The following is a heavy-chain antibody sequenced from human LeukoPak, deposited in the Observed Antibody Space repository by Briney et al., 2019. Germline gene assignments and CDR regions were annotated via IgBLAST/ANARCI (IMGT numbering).Heavy chain of an antibody. J-gene: IGHJ4*02. D-gene: IGHD3-16*01. CDR1: GGSISSGDYY. CDR2: IYYSGST. CDR3: ARRDYVWDYFDY. Sequence: PSETLSLTCTVSGGSISSGDYYWSWIRQPPGEGLEWIGYIYYSGSTYYNPSLKSRVTISVDTSKNQFSLKLSSVTAADTAVYYCARRDYVWDYFDYWGQGTLVTVSS. V-gene: IGHV4-30-4*01.